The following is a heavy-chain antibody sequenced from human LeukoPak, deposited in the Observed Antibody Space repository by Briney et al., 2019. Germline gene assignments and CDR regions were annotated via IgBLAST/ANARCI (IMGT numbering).Heavy chain of an antibody. D-gene: IGHD2-2*01. J-gene: IGHJ5*02. CDR1: GYTFTGYY. V-gene: IGHV1-2*02. Sequence: ASVKVSCKASGYTFTGYYMHWVRQAPGQGLEWMGWINPNSGGTNYAQKFQGRVTMTSDTSISTAYMELSRLRSDDTAVYYCARVPIVVVPAAIRPSYNWFDPWGQGTLVTVSS. CDR2: INPNSGGT. CDR3: ARVPIVVVPAAIRPSYNWFDP.